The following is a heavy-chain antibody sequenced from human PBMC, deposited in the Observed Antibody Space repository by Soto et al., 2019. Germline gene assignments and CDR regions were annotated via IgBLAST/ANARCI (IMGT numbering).Heavy chain of an antibody. D-gene: IGHD6-6*01. J-gene: IGHJ4*02. CDR3: AGGIAARPLGY. CDR1: GGSISSGGYS. CDR2: IYHSGST. V-gene: IGHV4-30-2*01. Sequence: QLQLQESGSGLVKPSQTLSLTCAVSGGSISSGGYSWSWIRQPPGKGLEWIGYIYHSGSTYYNPSLESRVTISVDRSQNQFSLKLSSVTAADTAVYYCAGGIAARPLGYWGQGTLVTVSS.